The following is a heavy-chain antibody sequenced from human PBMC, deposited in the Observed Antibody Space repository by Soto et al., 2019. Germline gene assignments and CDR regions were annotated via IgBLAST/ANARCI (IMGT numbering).Heavy chain of an antibody. CDR1: GDSISSSGYY. Sequence: PSETLSLTCTVSGDSISSSGYYWNWIRQLPGKGLEWIAYIYYSGSTYYNPSLKSRATISIDTSNNQFSLILSSVTAADTAVYYCARDLRLDSWGPGTLDTVSS. CDR2: IYYSGST. CDR3: ARDLRLDS. D-gene: IGHD2-21*02. J-gene: IGHJ4*02. V-gene: IGHV4-31*02.